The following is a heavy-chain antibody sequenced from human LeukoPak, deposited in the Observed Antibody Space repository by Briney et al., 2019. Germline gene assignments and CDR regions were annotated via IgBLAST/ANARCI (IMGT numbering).Heavy chain of an antibody. CDR3: AKNLPSSSWYVHY. J-gene: IGHJ4*02. D-gene: IGHD6-13*01. Sequence: GGSLRLSCAASGFTFSSYSMNWVRQAPGKGLEWVSSISSSSSYIYYADSVKGRFTISRDNAKNSLYLQMNSLRAEDTAVYYCAKNLPSSSWYVHYWGQGTLVTVSS. V-gene: IGHV3-21*04. CDR2: ISSSSSYI. CDR1: GFTFSSYS.